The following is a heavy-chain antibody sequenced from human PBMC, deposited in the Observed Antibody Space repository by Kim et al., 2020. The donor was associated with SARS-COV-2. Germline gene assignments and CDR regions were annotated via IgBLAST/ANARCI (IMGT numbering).Heavy chain of an antibody. Sequence: GGSLRLSCAASGFTFSSYAMSWVRQAPGKGLEWVSAISGSGGSTYYADSVKGRFTISRDNSKNTLYLQMNSLRAEDTAVYYCAKVRPDREGIAAAGHYYYYYGMDVWGQGTTVTVSS. CDR2: ISGSGGST. V-gene: IGHV3-23*01. D-gene: IGHD6-13*01. J-gene: IGHJ6*02. CDR3: AKVRPDREGIAAAGHYYYYYGMDV. CDR1: GFTFSSYA.